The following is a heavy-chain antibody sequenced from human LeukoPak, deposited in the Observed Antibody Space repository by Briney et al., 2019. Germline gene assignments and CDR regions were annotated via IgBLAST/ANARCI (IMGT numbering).Heavy chain of an antibody. J-gene: IGHJ6*02. CDR2: ISSSSSYI. CDR3: AREDIVVVPAAAYYYYGMDV. V-gene: IGHV3-21*01. CDR1: GFTFSSYS. Sequence: GGSLRLSCAASGFTFSSYSMNWVRQAPGKGPEWVSSISSSSSYIYYADSVKGRFTISRDNAKNSLYLQMNSLRAEDTAVYYCAREDIVVVPAAAYYYYGMDVWGQGTTVTVSS. D-gene: IGHD2-2*01.